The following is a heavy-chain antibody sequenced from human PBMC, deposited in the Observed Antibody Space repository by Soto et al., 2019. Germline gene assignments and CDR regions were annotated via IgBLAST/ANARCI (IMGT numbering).Heavy chain of an antibody. CDR1: GGSISSYY. CDR3: ARDSIAAAGDAFDI. D-gene: IGHD6-13*01. V-gene: IGHV4-59*01. Sequence: SETLSLTCTVSGGSISSYYWSCIRQPPWKGLEWIGYIYYSGITNYNPSLKSRVTISVDTSKNQFSLKLSSVTAADTAVYYCARDSIAAAGDAFDIWGQGTMVTVSS. CDR2: IYYSGIT. J-gene: IGHJ3*02.